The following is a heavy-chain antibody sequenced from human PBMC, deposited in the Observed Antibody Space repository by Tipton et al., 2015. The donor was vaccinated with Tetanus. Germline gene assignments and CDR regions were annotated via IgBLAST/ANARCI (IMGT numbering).Heavy chain of an antibody. CDR1: GFPFMTYW. V-gene: IGHV3-7*03. Sequence: SLRLSCAASGFPFMTYWMTWVRQAPGKGLEWVANIKRDGSEQHYADSVKGQFTISRDKAKNSLYLETDSLRVEDTSLYYCVVLGYGSENKFEYWGQGTLVTVSS. D-gene: IGHD3-10*01. J-gene: IGHJ4*02. CDR3: VVLGYGSENKFEY. CDR2: IKRDGSEQ.